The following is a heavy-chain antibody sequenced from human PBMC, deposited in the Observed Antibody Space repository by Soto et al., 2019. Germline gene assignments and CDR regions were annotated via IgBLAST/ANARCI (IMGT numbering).Heavy chain of an antibody. CDR3: ARGWFGMNWFDP. Sequence: QVQLVESGGGVVQPGRSLRLSCAASGFTFSSYGMHWVRQAPGKGLEWVAVIWYDGSNKYYADSVKGRFTISRDNSKNTLYVQMNGLRAEDTAVYYCARGWFGMNWFDPWGQGTLVTVSS. D-gene: IGHD3-10*01. J-gene: IGHJ5*02. CDR2: IWYDGSNK. CDR1: GFTFSSYG. V-gene: IGHV3-33*01.